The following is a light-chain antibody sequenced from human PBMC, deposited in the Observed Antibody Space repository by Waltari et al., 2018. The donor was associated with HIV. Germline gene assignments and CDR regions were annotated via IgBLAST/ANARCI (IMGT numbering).Light chain of an antibody. CDR1: SSNIGYNY. Sequence: QSVLTQPPSVSATPGQKVTISCSGSSSNIGYNYVFWYQQLPGTAPKLLIYDNDQRPSGIPDRFSGSQSGTSATLGITGLQTGSGADYYCAAWDGGLSAVVFGEGTELTVL. CDR3: AAWDGGLSAVV. CDR2: DND. J-gene: IGLJ2*01. V-gene: IGLV1-51*01.